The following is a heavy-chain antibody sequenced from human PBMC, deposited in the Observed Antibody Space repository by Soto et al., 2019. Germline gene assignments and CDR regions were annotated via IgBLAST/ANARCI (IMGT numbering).Heavy chain of an antibody. CDR3: AREDAARIERWFDA. CDR2: IYSSGST. D-gene: IGHD6-6*01. Sequence: QVQLQESGPRLVKPSQTLSLSCAVSGGSIISASYSWNWIRQSPGRGLEWIGHIYSSGSTYYNPSLQSRVSRSVDTSNNQFSLKLTSVTAADTAVYFCAREDAARIERWFDAWGQGILVTVSS. CDR1: GGSIISASYS. V-gene: IGHV4-31*11. J-gene: IGHJ5*02.